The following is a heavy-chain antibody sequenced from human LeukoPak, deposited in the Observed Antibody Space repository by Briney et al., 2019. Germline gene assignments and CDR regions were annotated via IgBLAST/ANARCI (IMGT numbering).Heavy chain of an antibody. D-gene: IGHD1-14*01. Sequence: PSETLTLTCTVSGGFIGSYYWSWIRQPPGKGLEWIGEINHSGSTNYNPSLKSRVTISVDTSKNQFSLKLSSVTAADTAVYYCVREGHTEGRHWFDPWGQGTLVTVSS. V-gene: IGHV4-34*01. J-gene: IGHJ5*02. CDR2: INHSGST. CDR3: VREGHTEGRHWFDP. CDR1: GGFIGSYY.